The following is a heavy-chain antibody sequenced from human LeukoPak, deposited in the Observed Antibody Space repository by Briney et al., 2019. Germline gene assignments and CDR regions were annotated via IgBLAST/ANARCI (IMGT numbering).Heavy chain of an antibody. CDR3: AREGSLGYCTNGVCRYYFDY. V-gene: IGHV3-30-3*01. CDR1: GFTFSSYA. Sequence: GGSLRLSCAASGFTFSSYAMHWVRQAPGKGLEWVAVISYDGSNKYYADSVKGRFTISRDNSKNTLYLQKNSLRAEDTAVYYCAREGSLGYCTNGVCRYYFDYWGQGTLVTVSS. D-gene: IGHD2-8*01. J-gene: IGHJ4*02. CDR2: ISYDGSNK.